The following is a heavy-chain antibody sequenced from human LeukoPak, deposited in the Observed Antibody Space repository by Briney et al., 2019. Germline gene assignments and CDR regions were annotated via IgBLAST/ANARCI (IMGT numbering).Heavy chain of an antibody. CDR2: VNRDGSET. CDR3: ARKGELERRRSWDY. J-gene: IGHJ4*02. CDR1: GFALSSHW. D-gene: IGHD1-1*01. Sequence: GGSLRLSCAASGFALSSHWMTWVRQVPGGGPGWVTNVNRDGSETYYLDSVKGRFTISKDNAKNSLYLQMSSLRAEDTAVYYCARKGELERRRSWDYWGQGTLVTVSS. V-gene: IGHV3-7*03.